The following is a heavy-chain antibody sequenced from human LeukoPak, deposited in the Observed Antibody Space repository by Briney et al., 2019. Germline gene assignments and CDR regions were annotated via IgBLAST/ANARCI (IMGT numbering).Heavy chain of an antibody. V-gene: IGHV3-7*01. CDR1: DFTFDFYW. D-gene: IGHD2-2*01. CDR2: ILPDGSQK. Sequence: GGSLRLSCVASDFTFDFYWMTWVRQAPGKGLEWLANILPDGSQKYYVDSVKGRFTISRDNPKNSLYLQNNNLGAEDTAVYYCGRLAHNAWYAIDFWGQGTLVTVSS. CDR3: GRLAHNAWYAIDF. J-gene: IGHJ4*02.